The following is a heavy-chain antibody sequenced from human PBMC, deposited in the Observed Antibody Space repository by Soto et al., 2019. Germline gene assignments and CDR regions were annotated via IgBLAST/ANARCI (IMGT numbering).Heavy chain of an antibody. CDR3: AIGLGLYYFXY. J-gene: IGHJ4*02. CDR2: INAGNGNT. D-gene: IGHD1-26*01. Sequence: ASVKVSCKASGYTFTSYAMHWVRQAPGQRLEWMGWINAGNGNTKYSQKFQGRVTITRDTSASTAYMELSSLRSEDTAVYYFAIGLGLYYFXYWDQGALVTVSS. CDR1: GYTFTSYA. V-gene: IGHV1-3*01.